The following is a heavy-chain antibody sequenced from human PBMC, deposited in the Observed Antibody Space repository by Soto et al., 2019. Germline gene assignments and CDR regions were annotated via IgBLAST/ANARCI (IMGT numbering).Heavy chain of an antibody. J-gene: IGHJ6*02. CDR3: ARESYASFKAGGDYAIYYYYGMDV. Sequence: SQTLSLTCVISGDSVSSNSAAWNWIRQSPSRGLEWLGRTYYRSKWYNDYAVSVKSRITINPDTSKNQFSLQLNSVTPEDTAVYYCARESYASFKAGGDYAIYYYYGMDVWGQGTTVTVSS. CDR1: GDSVSSNSAA. V-gene: IGHV6-1*01. D-gene: IGHD4-17*01. CDR2: TYYRSKWYN.